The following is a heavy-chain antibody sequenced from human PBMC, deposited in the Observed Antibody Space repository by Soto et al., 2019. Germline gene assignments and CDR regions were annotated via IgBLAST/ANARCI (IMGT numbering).Heavy chain of an antibody. D-gene: IGHD3-10*01. Sequence: GGSLRLSCAASGFTFSSYSMNWVRQAPGKGLEWVSSISSSSSYIYYADSVKGRFTISRDNAKNSLYLQMNSLRAEDTAVYYCASERSDYYYGSGSYHYRGQGTLVTVSS. J-gene: IGHJ4*02. CDR2: ISSSSSYI. V-gene: IGHV3-21*01. CDR1: GFTFSSYS. CDR3: ASERSDYYYGSGSYHY.